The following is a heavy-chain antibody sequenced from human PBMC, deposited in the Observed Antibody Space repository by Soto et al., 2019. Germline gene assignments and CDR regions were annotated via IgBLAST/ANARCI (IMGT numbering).Heavy chain of an antibody. CDR1: GFTFSSYA. CDR3: AKDVSYGGKRPYYFDY. V-gene: IGHV3-23*01. Sequence: HPGGSLRLSCAASGFTFSSYAMSWVRQAPGKGLEWASGISDSGTSAYYADSVKGRFTISRDNSKNTLYLQMNSLRAEDTAVYYCAKDVSYGGKRPYYFDYWGQGTLVTVSS. J-gene: IGHJ4*02. D-gene: IGHD4-17*01. CDR2: ISDSGTSA.